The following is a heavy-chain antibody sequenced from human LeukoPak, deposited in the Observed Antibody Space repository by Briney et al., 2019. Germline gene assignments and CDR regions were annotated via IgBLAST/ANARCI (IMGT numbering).Heavy chain of an antibody. CDR3: AREKGNWNSGNWFDP. V-gene: IGHV4-61*02. Sequence: SQTLSLTCTVSGGSISSGSYYWNWIRQPAGKGLEWIGRFYSGSMDYNPSLKSRVTISVDTSKNQFSLRLSSVTAADTAVYYCAREKGNWNSGNWFDPWGQGTLVTVSS. CDR2: FYSGSM. J-gene: IGHJ5*02. D-gene: IGHD1-7*01. CDR1: GGSISSGSYY.